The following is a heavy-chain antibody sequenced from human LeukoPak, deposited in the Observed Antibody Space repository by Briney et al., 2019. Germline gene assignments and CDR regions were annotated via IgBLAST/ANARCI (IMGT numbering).Heavy chain of an antibody. CDR2: ISGDGGGT. D-gene: IGHD4-17*01. V-gene: IGHV3-43*02. Sequence: PGGSLRLSCAASGFTFGDYAMHWVRQAPGKGLEWVSLISGDGGGTYYADSVKGRFTISRDNSKNSLFLQMNSLRTEDTAFYYCAKTWSRMTTDPRDWFDPWGQGTLVTVSS. J-gene: IGHJ5*02. CDR1: GFTFGDYA. CDR3: AKTWSRMTTDPRDWFDP.